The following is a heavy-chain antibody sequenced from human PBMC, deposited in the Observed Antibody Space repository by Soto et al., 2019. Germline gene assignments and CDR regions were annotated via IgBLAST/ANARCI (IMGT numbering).Heavy chain of an antibody. D-gene: IGHD1-7*01. V-gene: IGHV3-11*06. CDR3: ARAGITGTTGAFDI. CDR2: ISSSSSYT. CDR1: GFTFSDYY. Sequence: VGSLRLSCAASGFTFSDYYMSWIRQAPGKGLEWVPYISSSSSYTNYADSVKGRFTISRDNAKNSLYLQMNSLRAEDTAVYYCARAGITGTTGAFDIWGQGTMVTVSS. J-gene: IGHJ3*02.